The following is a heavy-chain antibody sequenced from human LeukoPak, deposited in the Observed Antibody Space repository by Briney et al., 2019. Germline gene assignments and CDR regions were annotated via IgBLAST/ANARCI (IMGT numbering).Heavy chain of an antibody. D-gene: IGHD3-22*01. J-gene: IGHJ4*02. CDR2: IYYSGST. CDR3: ARYQHHYYYDSSGPY. V-gene: IGHV4-39*01. CDR1: GGSISSSSYY. Sequence: SETLSLTCTVSGGSISSSSYYWGWIRQPPGKGLEWIGSIYYSGSTYYNPSLKSRVTISVDTSKNQFSLKLSSVTAADTAVYYCARYQHHYYYDSSGPYWGQGTLVTVSS.